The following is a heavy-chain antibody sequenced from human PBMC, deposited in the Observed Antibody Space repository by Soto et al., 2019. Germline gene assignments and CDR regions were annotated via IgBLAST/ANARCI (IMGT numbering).Heavy chain of an antibody. CDR3: ARASDRGITIFGVVTYFDY. CDR1: GFTFSSYS. J-gene: IGHJ4*02. CDR2: ISSSSSYI. Sequence: GGSLRLSYAASGFTFSSYSMNWVRQAPGKGLEWVSSISSSSSYIYYADSVKGRFAISRDNAKNSLYLQMNSLRAEDTAVYYCARASDRGITIFGVVTYFDYWGQGTLVTVS. D-gene: IGHD3-3*01. V-gene: IGHV3-21*01.